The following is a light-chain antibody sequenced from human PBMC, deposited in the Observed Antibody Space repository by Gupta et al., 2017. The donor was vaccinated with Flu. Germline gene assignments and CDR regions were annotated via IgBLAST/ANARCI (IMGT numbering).Light chain of an antibody. Sequence: QSVLTQPPSVSEAPGQRVTIHCFGSNSNIGNNAVNWYQQFPGKSPKLLIYYDNLVSAGVSDRFSGSKSGTSDSLAIRGLQSQDEAEYDCASWDDRLHGVVFGGGTKLTVL. V-gene: IGLV1-36*01. J-gene: IGLJ3*02. CDR1: NSNIGNNA. CDR3: ASWDDRLHGVV. CDR2: YDN.